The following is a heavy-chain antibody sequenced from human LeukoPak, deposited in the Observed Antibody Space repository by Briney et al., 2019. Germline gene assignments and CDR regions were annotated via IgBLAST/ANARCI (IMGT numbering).Heavy chain of an antibody. CDR2: ISNSGGST. D-gene: IGHD2-2*01. CDR1: GFPFSSYA. CDR3: AREVREVPH. V-gene: IGHV3-64*04. J-gene: IGHJ4*02. Sequence: GGSLRLSCSASGFPFSSYAMHWVRQAPGKGLEYVSAISNSGGSTYYADSVKGRFTISRDNAKNSLYLQMNSLRAEDTAVYYCAREVREVPHWGQGTLVTVSS.